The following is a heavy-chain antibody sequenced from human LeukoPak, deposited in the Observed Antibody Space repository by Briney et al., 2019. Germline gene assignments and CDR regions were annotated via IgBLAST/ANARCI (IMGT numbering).Heavy chain of an antibody. Sequence: GGSLRLSCAASGFTFSSYSMNWVRQAPGKGLEWVSSISSSSYIYYADSVKGRFTISRDNAKNSLYPQMNSLRAEDTAVYYCARLPSGSYRDFDYWGQGTLVTVSS. J-gene: IGHJ4*02. V-gene: IGHV3-21*01. CDR1: GFTFSSYS. D-gene: IGHD1-26*01. CDR2: ISSSSYI. CDR3: ARLPSGSYRDFDY.